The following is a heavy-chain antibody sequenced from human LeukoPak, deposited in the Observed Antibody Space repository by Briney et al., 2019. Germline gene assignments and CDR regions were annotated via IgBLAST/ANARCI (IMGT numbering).Heavy chain of an antibody. CDR3: ARDSLLWFGESMYYYYGMDV. CDR1: GFTFSNYW. D-gene: IGHD3-10*01. CDR2: ISSSGSTI. V-gene: IGHV3-11*01. Sequence: GGSLRLSCAASGFTFSNYWMSWIRQAPGKGLEWVSYISSSGSTIYYADSVKGRFTISRDNAKNSLYLQMNSLRAEDTAVYYCARDSLLWFGESMYYYYGMDVWGQGTTVTVSS. J-gene: IGHJ6*02.